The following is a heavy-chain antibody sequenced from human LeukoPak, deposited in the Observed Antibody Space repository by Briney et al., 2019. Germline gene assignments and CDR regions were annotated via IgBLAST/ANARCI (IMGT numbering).Heavy chain of an antibody. CDR2: IYHSGGT. CDR1: GGSISSTNW. D-gene: IGHD3-16*02. V-gene: IGHV4-4*02. CDR3: ARGFLSTFDI. J-gene: IGHJ3*02. Sequence: SGTLSLTCAVSGGSISSTNWWSWVRQPPGKGLEWIGEIYHSGGTNYNPSLKSRVTISVDKSTNQFSLNLSSVTAADTAVYYCARGFLSTFDIWGLGTMVTVSS.